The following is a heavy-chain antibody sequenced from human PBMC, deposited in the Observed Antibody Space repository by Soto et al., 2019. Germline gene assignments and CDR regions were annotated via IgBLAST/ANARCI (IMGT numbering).Heavy chain of an antibody. CDR3: ARDRPEVLNPTDHPMFDY. Sequence: EVQLVESGGGLVQPGGSLRLSCAASGFIFSSHWMHWVRQDPVRGLLWAARIKSDGSSTAYADSVKGRFTISRDNAKNTLYLQMNSLRVEDTAVYYCARDRPEVLNPTDHPMFDYWGQGTLVTVSS. V-gene: IGHV3-74*01. D-gene: IGHD2-8*02. CDR2: IKSDGSST. CDR1: GFIFSSHW. J-gene: IGHJ4*02.